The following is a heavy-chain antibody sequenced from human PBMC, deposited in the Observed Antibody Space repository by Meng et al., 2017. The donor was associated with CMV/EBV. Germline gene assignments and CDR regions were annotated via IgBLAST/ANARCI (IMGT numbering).Heavy chain of an antibody. J-gene: IGHJ6*02. D-gene: IGHD3-3*01. Sequence: SETLSLTCAVYGGSFSGYYWSWIRQPPGKGLEWIGGINHSGSTTYNPSLKSRVTISVDTSKNQFSLKLSSVTAADTAVYYCARGTGRSITIFGVVTHYYYGMDVWGQGTTVTVSS. V-gene: IGHV4-34*01. CDR2: INHSGST. CDR3: ARGTGRSITIFGVVTHYYYGMDV. CDR1: GGSFSGYY.